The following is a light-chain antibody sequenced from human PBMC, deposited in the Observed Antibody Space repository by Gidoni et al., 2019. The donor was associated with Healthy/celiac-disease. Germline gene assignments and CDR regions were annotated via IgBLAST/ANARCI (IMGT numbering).Light chain of an antibody. Sequence: AIRMTQSPSSFSASTGDSVTITCRAGQGISSYLDWYQQKPGKAPKLLIYAASTLESGVPSRFSGSGSGTDFTLTISCLQSEDFGTYYCQQYLSYPLTFGQGTKVEIK. V-gene: IGKV1-8*01. J-gene: IGKJ1*01. CDR3: QQYLSYPLT. CDR2: AAS. CDR1: QGISSY.